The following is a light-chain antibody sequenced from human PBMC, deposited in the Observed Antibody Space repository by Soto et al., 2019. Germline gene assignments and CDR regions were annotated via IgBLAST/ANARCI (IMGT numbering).Light chain of an antibody. CDR2: DAS. V-gene: IGKV3-20*01. CDR3: QQYGGSPIT. J-gene: IGKJ5*01. Sequence: EIVLTQSPGTLSLSPGERATLSCRASQSVRNSLLACYQQKPGQPPRLLIYDASTRATATPERFSGSGSGTDFTLTISRLEPEDFAVFYCQQYGGSPITFGQGTRLEIK. CDR1: QSVRNSL.